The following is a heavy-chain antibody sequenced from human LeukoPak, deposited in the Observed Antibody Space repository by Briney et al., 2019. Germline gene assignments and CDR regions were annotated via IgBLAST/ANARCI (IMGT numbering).Heavy chain of an antibody. CDR2: IYHTGSN. CDR1: GYSISSGYY. CDR3: ARVLDYYGSGNYGGDY. J-gene: IGHJ4*02. Sequence: SETLSLTCTVSGYSISSGYYWGWIRQPPGKGLEWIGSIYHTGSNYYNPSLKSRVSISVDTSKNQFSLNLRSVTAADTAVYYCARVLDYYGSGNYGGDYWGQGTLVTVSS. V-gene: IGHV4-38-2*02. D-gene: IGHD3-10*01.